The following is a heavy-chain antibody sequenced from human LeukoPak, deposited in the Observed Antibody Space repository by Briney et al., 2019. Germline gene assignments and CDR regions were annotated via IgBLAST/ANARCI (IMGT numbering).Heavy chain of an antibody. Sequence: PGGSLRLSCAAPGFTFSTSGMRWDRQAPGKGLEWVSFIRHDGSKKYYANSVKGRFTNSRDNSKNTLYVQMNSLRPEDTAVYYCAKGPSGNQLDPWGQGTLVTVSS. J-gene: IGHJ5*02. CDR2: IRHDGSKK. CDR1: GFTFSTSG. D-gene: IGHD1-26*01. CDR3: AKGPSGNQLDP. V-gene: IGHV3-30*02.